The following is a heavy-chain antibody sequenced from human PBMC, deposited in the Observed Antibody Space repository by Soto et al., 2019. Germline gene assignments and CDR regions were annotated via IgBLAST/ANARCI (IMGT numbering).Heavy chain of an antibody. CDR2: IKQDGSEK. CDR3: ARDYDITNVSYGMDV. Sequence: PGGSLRLSCAASGFTFSSYWMSWVRQAPGKGLEWVANIKQDGSEKYYVDSVKGRFTISRDNAKNSLYLQMNSLRAEDTAVYYCARDYDITNVSYGMDVWGQGTTVTVSS. J-gene: IGHJ6*02. D-gene: IGHD3-9*01. V-gene: IGHV3-7*01. CDR1: GFTFSSYW.